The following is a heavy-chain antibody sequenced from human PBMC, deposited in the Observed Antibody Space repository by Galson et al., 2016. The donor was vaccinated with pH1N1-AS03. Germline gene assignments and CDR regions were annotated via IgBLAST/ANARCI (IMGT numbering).Heavy chain of an antibody. J-gene: IGHJ3*02. CDR1: GYTFTTYG. CDR3: ARERGFRPDTFDI. Sequence: SVKVSCKASGYTFTTYGVSWVRQAPGQGLEWMGWISGYDDDTNYAQNVAGRVTMTTDKSTSTVYMELRSLRSDDTAMYYCARERGFRPDTFDIWGQGTWVTVSS. V-gene: IGHV1-18*04. D-gene: IGHD2-15*01. CDR2: ISGYDDDT.